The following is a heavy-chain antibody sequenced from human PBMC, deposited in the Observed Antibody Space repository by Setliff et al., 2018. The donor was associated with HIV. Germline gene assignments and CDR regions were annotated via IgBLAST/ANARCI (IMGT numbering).Heavy chain of an antibody. CDR3: ARGRLRNYFDY. D-gene: IGHD2-8*01. V-gene: IGHV1-3*01. CDR2: INAGNGNT. Sequence: GASVKVSCKASGYTFINYTIHWVRQAPGQRLEWMGWINAGNGNTKYSQKFQGRVSITRDTSASKAYLELSSLRSEDTAVYYCARGRLRNYFDYWGQGTLVTVSS. CDR1: GYTFINYT. J-gene: IGHJ4*02.